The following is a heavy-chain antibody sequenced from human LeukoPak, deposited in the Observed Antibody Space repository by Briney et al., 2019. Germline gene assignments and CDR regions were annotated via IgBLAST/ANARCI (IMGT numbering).Heavy chain of an antibody. CDR3: AKAGFGNLFPPSDY. CDR2: ISYDESNK. J-gene: IGHJ4*02. Sequence: GGSLRLSCAASGFTFSSYGMHWVRQATGKGLEWVAVISYDESNKYYADSVKGRFTISRDNSKNTLYLQMNSRRDEDTAGFYCAKAGFGNLFPPSDYWRQGTLVTVCS. CDR1: GFTFSSYG. V-gene: IGHV3-30*18. D-gene: IGHD3-10*01.